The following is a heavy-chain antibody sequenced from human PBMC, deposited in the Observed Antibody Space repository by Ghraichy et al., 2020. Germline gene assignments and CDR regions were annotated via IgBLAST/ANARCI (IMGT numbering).Heavy chain of an antibody. CDR1: GFTFSAYS. V-gene: IGHV3-48*02. J-gene: IGHJ6*02. CDR3: ARGSTVVRFFYYDGMDV. Sequence: GGSLRLSCVGSGFTFSAYSRNWVRQSPGKSLEWVSYITSSSSTTSYADSVKGRFTISRDNAQNSVYLQMNSLRDEDTAVYYCARGSTVVRFFYYDGMDVWGHGTTVTLSS. CDR2: ITSSSSTT. D-gene: IGHD4-23*01.